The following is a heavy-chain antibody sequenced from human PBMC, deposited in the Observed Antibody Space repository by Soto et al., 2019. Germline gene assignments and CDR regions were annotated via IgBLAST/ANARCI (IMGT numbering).Heavy chain of an antibody. J-gene: IGHJ5*02. CDR3: SRDSYVAAAVYFGWFDP. D-gene: IGHD6-13*01. CDR2: INAGNGNT. Sequence: ASVKVSCKASGYTFTSYAMHWVRQAPGQRLEWMGWINAGNGNTKYSQKFQGRVTITRDTSTSTAYMELRSLRSDDTAVYYCSRDSYVAAAVYFGWFDPWGQGTLVTVSS. CDR1: GYTFTSYA. V-gene: IGHV1-3*01.